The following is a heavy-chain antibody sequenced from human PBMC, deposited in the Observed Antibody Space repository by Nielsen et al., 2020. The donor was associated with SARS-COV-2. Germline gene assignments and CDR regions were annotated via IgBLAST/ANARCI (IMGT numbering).Heavy chain of an antibody. V-gene: IGHV4-39*01. CDR3: ARHAGRVNSIRWKGGDAFDI. CDR2: VYYSGTT. J-gene: IGHJ3*02. Sequence: WIRQPPGKGLEWIGSVYYSGTTYYNPSLKSRVTMSVDTSKNQFSLKVTSVTAADTAVYYCARHAGRVNSIRWKGGDAFDIWGQGTMVTVSS. D-gene: IGHD1-1*01.